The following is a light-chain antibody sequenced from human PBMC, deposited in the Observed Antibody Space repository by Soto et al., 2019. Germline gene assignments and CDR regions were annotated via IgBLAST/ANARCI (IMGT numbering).Light chain of an antibody. J-gene: IGKJ1*01. CDR2: AAS. CDR1: QGISSY. Sequence: DIQLTQSPSFLSASVGDRVTITCRASQGISSYLAWYQQKPGKAPKLLIYAASTLQSGVPSRFSGSGSGTEFPLPISSLQPEDFATYYCQQLNSYPRTFGQGTKVEIK. CDR3: QQLNSYPRT. V-gene: IGKV1-9*01.